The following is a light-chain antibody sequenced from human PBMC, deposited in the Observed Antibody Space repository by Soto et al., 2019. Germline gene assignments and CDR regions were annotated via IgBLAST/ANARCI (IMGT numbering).Light chain of an antibody. CDR3: QQYNKWRT. CDR2: DAS. CDR1: QSISTN. V-gene: IGKV3-15*01. J-gene: IGKJ1*01. Sequence: EVVMTQSPATLSVSPGESATLSCRASQSISTNLAWYQQKPGQAPRLLLYDASIRATAIPARFSGSGSGTEFTLTISSLQSEDFAVYYCQQYNKWRTFGQGTKVEIK.